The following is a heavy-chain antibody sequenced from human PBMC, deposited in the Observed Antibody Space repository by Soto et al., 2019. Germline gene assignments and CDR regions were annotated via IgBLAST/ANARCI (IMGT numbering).Heavy chain of an antibody. Sequence: VGSLRLSCAASGFIFRNIWMNWVRQAPGKGLQWVGRIRSKSDGGAIEYAAPVKGRFTISRDDLQNTLYLQMNSLRVEDTGVYYCTRDWFDYWGQGTLVTVSS. V-gene: IGHV3-15*01. CDR3: TRDWFDY. CDR2: IRSKSDGGAI. J-gene: IGHJ5*01. CDR1: GFIFRNIW.